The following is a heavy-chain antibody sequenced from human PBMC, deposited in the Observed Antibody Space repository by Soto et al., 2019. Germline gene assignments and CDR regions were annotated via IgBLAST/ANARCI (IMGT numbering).Heavy chain of an antibody. CDR2: IYYSGST. D-gene: IGHD1-26*01. Sequence: QLQLQESGPGLVKPSETLSLTCTVSGGSISSSSYYWGWIRQPPGKGLEWIGSIYYSGSTYYNPSLKSRVTISVETSKNQFSLKLSSVTAADTAVYYCARPRWESYYFDYWGQGTLVTVSS. CDR1: GGSISSSSYY. V-gene: IGHV4-39*01. J-gene: IGHJ4*02. CDR3: ARPRWESYYFDY.